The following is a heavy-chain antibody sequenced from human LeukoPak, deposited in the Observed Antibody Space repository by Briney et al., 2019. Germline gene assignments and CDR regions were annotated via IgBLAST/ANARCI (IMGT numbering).Heavy chain of an antibody. V-gene: IGHV3-49*04. CDR2: IRSNGDGGTT. Sequence: PGGSLRLSCTASGFTFGDYAMSWVRQAPGKGLEWVGFIRSNGDGGTTEYAASVKCRFTISRDESKLIVYLQMNSLKTEDTAVYYCTREVAVYFAYWGQGTLATVSS. CDR3: TREVAVYFAY. D-gene: IGHD6-19*01. CDR1: GFTFGDYA. J-gene: IGHJ4*02.